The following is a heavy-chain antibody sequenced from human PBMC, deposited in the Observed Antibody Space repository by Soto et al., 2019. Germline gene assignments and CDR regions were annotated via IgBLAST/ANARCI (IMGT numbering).Heavy chain of an antibody. CDR1: GGSISSGGYY. Sequence: SSETLSLTCTVSGGSISSGGYYWSWIRQHPGKGLEWIGYIYYSGSTYYNPSLKSRVTISVDTSKNQFSLKLSSVTAADTAVYYCARELRGYSYGLDYWGQGTLVTVSS. D-gene: IGHD5-18*01. CDR2: IYYSGST. V-gene: IGHV4-31*03. CDR3: ARELRGYSYGLDY. J-gene: IGHJ4*02.